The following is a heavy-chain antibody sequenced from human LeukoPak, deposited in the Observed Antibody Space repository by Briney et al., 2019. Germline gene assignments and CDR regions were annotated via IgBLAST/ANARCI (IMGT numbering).Heavy chain of an antibody. CDR1: GGSISSYY. CDR3: ARKYPDHWFDP. Sequence: SGTLSLTCTVSGGSISSYYWSWLRQPPGKGLEWIGYIYYSGSTNYNPSLKSRVTISVDTSKNQFSLKLSSVTAADTAVYYCARKYPDHWFDPWGQGTLVTVSS. J-gene: IGHJ5*02. V-gene: IGHV4-59*01. CDR2: IYYSGST. D-gene: IGHD6-6*01.